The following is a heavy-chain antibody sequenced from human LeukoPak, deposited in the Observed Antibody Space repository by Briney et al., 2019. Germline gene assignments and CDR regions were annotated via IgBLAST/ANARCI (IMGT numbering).Heavy chain of an antibody. CDR2: IYYSGST. CDR3: ARHEGAFATIFGVGQNWFDP. D-gene: IGHD3-3*01. J-gene: IGHJ5*02. V-gene: IGHV4-39*01. Sequence: SETLSLTCTVSGGSISSSNYYWGWIRQPPGKGLEWIGSIYYSGSTYYNPSLKSRVTISVDTSKNQFSLKLSSVTAADTAVYYCARHEGAFATIFGVGQNWFDPWGQGTLVTVSS. CDR1: GGSISSSNYY.